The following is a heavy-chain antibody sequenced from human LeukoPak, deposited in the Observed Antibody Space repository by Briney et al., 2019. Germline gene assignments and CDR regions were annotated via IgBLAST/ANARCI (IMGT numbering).Heavy chain of an antibody. J-gene: IGHJ4*02. V-gene: IGHV4-39*07. CDR1: GGSISGYY. D-gene: IGHD7-27*01. CDR3: ASRKLGNDY. CDR2: IYYSGST. Sequence: PSETLSLTCSVSGGSISGYYWSWIRQPPGKGLEWIGSIYYSGSTYYNPSLKSRVTISADTSKNQFSLKLSSVTAADTAVYYCASRKLGNDYWGQGTLATVSS.